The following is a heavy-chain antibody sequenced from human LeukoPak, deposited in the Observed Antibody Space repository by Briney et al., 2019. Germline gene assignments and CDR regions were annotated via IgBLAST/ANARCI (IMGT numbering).Heavy chain of an antibody. CDR3: ARSIDIDY. D-gene: IGHD2-21*01. Sequence: GRSLRLYCAASRFTFNNYDMVWLPPAQGKGLEWVSYISSSSSIIYSADSVKGRFTISRDTSKNSLYLQMNSLRAEDTAVYYCARSIDIDYWGQGTLVTVSS. CDR2: ISSSSSII. J-gene: IGHJ4*02. V-gene: IGHV3-48*01. CDR1: RFTFNNYD.